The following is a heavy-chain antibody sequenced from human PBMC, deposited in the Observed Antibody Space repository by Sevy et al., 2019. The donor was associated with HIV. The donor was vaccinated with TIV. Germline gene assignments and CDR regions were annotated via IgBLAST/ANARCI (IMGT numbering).Heavy chain of an antibody. CDR2: ISSGSTTV. V-gene: IGHV3-48*01. CDR3: ARDGGYSDYGMDA. D-gene: IGHD2-21*01. Sequence: GGSLRLSCAASGFTFRSYGINWVRQAPGKGLECVSFISSGSTTVYYTDSVKGRFTISRDSAKNSVYLQMNSLRVEDTGVYYCARDGGYSDYGMDAWGQGTTVTVSS. J-gene: IGHJ6*02. CDR1: GFTFRSYG.